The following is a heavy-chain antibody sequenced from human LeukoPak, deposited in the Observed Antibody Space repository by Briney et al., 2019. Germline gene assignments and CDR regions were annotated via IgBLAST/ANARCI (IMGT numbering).Heavy chain of an antibody. V-gene: IGHV3-49*03. CDR1: GFTFGDYA. CDR2: IRSKAYGGTT. D-gene: IGHD2-2*01. CDR3: TREWGYCSSTSCRRGYYYYGMDV. J-gene: IGHJ6*02. Sequence: PGGSLRLSCTASGFTFGDYAMSWFRQAPGKGLEWVGFIRSKAYGGTTEYAASVKGRFTISRDDSKSIAYLQMNSLKTEDTAVYYCTREWGYCSSTSCRRGYYYYGMDVWGQGTTVTVSS.